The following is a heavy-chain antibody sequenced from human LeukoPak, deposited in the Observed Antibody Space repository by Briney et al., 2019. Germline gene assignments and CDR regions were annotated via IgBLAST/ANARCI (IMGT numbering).Heavy chain of an antibody. D-gene: IGHD3-10*01. V-gene: IGHV3-30-3*01. CDR2: ISYDGSNK. CDR3: ARESITMVRGPFDY. J-gene: IGHJ4*02. Sequence: GTSLRLSCAASGFIFNDYTMHWVRQAPGKGLEWVAVISYDGSNKYYADSVKGRFTISRDNSKNTLYLQMNSLRAEDTAVYYCARESITMVRGPFDYWGQGTLVTVSS. CDR1: GFIFNDYT.